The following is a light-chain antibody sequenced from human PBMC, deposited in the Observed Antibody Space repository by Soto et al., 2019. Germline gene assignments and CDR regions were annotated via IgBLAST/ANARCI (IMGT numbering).Light chain of an antibody. CDR2: GAS. CDR3: QQYHNWPQT. Sequence: VMTQAPATLSVSPGERATLSCRASQTINNNVAWYQLKDGQVPRLVIYGASTRATDIPARFSGSGSGTEFTLTISSMQSADFAHYHCQQYHNWPQTFGQGTKVDIK. V-gene: IGKV3-15*01. CDR1: QTINNN. J-gene: IGKJ1*01.